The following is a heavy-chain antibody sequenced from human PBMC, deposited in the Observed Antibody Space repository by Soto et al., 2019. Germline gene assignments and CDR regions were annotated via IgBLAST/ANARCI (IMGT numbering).Heavy chain of an antibody. J-gene: IGHJ6*02. D-gene: IGHD2-15*01. V-gene: IGHV1-18*01. CDR3: ARVKSRDVVVVDTHYYYYGMDV. CDR2: ISAYNGNT. Sequence: ASVKVSCKASGYTFTSYGISWVRQAPGQGLEWMGWISAYNGNTNYAQKLQGRVTMTTDTSTSTAYMELRSLRSDDTAVYYCARVKSRDVVVVDTHYYYYGMDVWGQGTTVTVSS. CDR1: GYTFTSYG.